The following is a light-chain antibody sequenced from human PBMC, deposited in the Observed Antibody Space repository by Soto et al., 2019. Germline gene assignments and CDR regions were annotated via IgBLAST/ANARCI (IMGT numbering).Light chain of an antibody. CDR1: SSDVGGYDY. V-gene: IGLV2-14*01. CDR3: SSYTSRTSLSFV. Sequence: QSALTQPASVSGSPGQSITISCTGTSSDVGGYDYVSWYQQHPGKAPKLMIYEVTNRPSGVSNRFSGSRSGNTASLTISGLLAEDEADYSCSSYTSRTSLSFVFGAGTKLTVL. J-gene: IGLJ1*01. CDR2: EVT.